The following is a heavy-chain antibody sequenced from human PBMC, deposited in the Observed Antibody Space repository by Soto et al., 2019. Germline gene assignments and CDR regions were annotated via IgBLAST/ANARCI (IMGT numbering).Heavy chain of an antibody. D-gene: IGHD2-2*01. J-gene: IGHJ6*02. Sequence: ASVKGSCKASGYNFNSYGITWVRQAPGQGLEWMGWISAYKAHTNYAQKLQGRVNMTTDTSTSTAYMELRSLRSEDTAGYYCAREDLVVVPSALRYYGMDVWGQETTVTVSS. CDR1: GYNFNSYG. V-gene: IGHV1-18*04. CDR3: AREDLVVVPSALRYYGMDV. CDR2: ISAYKAHT.